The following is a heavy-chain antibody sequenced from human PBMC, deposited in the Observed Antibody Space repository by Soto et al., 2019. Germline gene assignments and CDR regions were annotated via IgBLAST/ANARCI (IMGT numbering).Heavy chain of an antibody. CDR3: ATIKYDILTGYYPPPYFDY. Sequence: EVQLLESGGGLVQPGGSLRLSCAASGFTFSSYAMSWVRQAPGKGLEWVSAISGSGGSTYYADSVKGRFTISRDNSKNTLYLQINSLRAEHTAVYYCATIKYDILTGYYPPPYFDYWGQGTLVTVSS. CDR2: ISGSGGST. J-gene: IGHJ4*02. D-gene: IGHD3-9*01. CDR1: GFTFSSYA. V-gene: IGHV3-23*01.